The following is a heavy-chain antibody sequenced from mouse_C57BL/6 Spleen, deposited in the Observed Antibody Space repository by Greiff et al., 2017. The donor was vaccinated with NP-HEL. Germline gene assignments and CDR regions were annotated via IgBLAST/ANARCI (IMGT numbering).Heavy chain of an antibody. Sequence: QVQLQQSGAELVKPGASVKMSCKASGYTFTSYWITWVKQRPGQGLEWIGDIYPGSGSTNYNEKFKSKATLTVDTSSSTAYMQLSSLTSEDSAVYYCARPITTVKYYFDYWGQGTTLTVSS. CDR2: IYPGSGST. CDR3: ARPITTVKYYFDY. D-gene: IGHD1-1*01. J-gene: IGHJ2*01. CDR1: GYTFTSYW. V-gene: IGHV1-55*01.